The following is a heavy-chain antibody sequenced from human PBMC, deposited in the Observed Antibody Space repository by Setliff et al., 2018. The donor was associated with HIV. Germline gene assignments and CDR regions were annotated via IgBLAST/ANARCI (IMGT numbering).Heavy chain of an antibody. CDR1: GGSISRNW. J-gene: IGHJ5*02. V-gene: IGHV4-4*02. CDR3: ARGFTIFGVGFSADPTGNWFDP. CDR2: IYHSGST. D-gene: IGHD3-3*01. Sequence: PSETLSLTCAASGGSISRNWWSWVRQYPGKGLDWIGEIYHSGSTHCNPSLQSRITLSVDTSEIQFALQLASVTGADPSLYYCARGFTIFGVGFSADPTGNWFDPWGQGTLVTVSS.